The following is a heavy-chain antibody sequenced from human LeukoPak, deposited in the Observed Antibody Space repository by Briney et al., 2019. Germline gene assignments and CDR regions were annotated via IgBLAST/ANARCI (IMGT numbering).Heavy chain of an antibody. CDR2: IYYRGDT. D-gene: IGHD1-26*01. J-gene: IGHJ4*02. Sequence: SETLSLTCAVYGGSFSGYYWGWVRQPPGKGLEWVGSIYYRGDTFYNPSLKSRVTIYIDTPKNQFSLKLSSVTAADTAVYYCGRDSGSYGNDYWGQGTLVTVSS. CDR1: GGSFSGYY. CDR3: GRDSGSYGNDY. V-gene: IGHV4-39*01.